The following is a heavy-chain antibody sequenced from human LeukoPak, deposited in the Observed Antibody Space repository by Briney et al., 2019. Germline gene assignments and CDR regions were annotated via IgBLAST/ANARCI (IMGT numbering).Heavy chain of an antibody. CDR2: IYYSGST. D-gene: IGHD3-3*01. CDR1: GGSISSYY. J-gene: IGHJ4*02. Sequence: NPSETLSLTCTVSGGSISSYYWSWIRQPPGKGLEWIGYIYYSGSTNYNPSLKSRVTISVDTSKNQFSLKLSSVTAADTAVYYCAQGHDFWSGYQGYWGQGTLVTVSS. CDR3: AQGHDFWSGYQGY. V-gene: IGHV4-59*01.